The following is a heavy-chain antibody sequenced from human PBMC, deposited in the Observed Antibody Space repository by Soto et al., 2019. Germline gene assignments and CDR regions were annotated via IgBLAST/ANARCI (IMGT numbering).Heavy chain of an antibody. J-gene: IGHJ4*02. CDR1: GGSISSGGYY. CDR3: ARDSSGGWYYFDY. CDR2: IYYSGST. V-gene: IGHV4-31*03. Sequence: QVQLQESGPGLVKPSQTLSLTCTVSGGSISSGGYYWSWILQHPGKGLEWIGYIYYSGSTYYNPSLKSRVTISVDTSKNQFSLKLSSVTAADTAVYYCARDSSGGWYYFDYWGQGTLVTVSS. D-gene: IGHD6-19*01.